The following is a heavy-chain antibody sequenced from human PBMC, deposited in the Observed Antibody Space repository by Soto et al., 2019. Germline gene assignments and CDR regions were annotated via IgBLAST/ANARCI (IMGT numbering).Heavy chain of an antibody. CDR1: GGTFSSSG. J-gene: IGHJ6*02. Sequence: SVKVSCKASGGTFSSSGVSWVRQAPGQGLEWMGGIVPIFHKTSYAQKFHGRLTITADESTSTAYMELSSLSSEDTAVYFCAKSLEMATNNDSYSYDAAIWGQGTTVTVSS. CDR3: AKSLEMATNNDSYSYDAAI. V-gene: IGHV1-69*13. CDR2: IVPIFHKT. D-gene: IGHD5-12*01.